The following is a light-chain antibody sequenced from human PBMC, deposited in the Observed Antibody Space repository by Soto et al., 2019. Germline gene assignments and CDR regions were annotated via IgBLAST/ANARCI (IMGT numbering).Light chain of an antibody. CDR1: QSISQS. CDR3: QQRSNWPPIT. V-gene: IGKV3-11*01. J-gene: IGKJ5*01. Sequence: EIVLTQSPDTLSLSPGENATLSCLASQSISQSLAWYQQRPGQSPRLLIYDASNRATGIPARFSGSGSGTDFTLTISSLEPEDFAVYYCQQRSNWPPITFGQGTRLQIK. CDR2: DAS.